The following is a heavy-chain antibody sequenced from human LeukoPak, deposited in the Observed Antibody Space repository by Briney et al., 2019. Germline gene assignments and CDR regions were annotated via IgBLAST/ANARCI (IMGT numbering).Heavy chain of an antibody. CDR2: IYYSGST. CDR3: ARVKYYDYVWGSFDY. Sequence: SETLSLTCTVSGGSISSYYWSWIRQPPGKGLEWNGYIYYSGSTNYNPSLKSRVTISVDTSKNQISLKLSSVTAADTAVYYCARVKYYDYVWGSFDYWGQGTLVTVSS. J-gene: IGHJ4*02. D-gene: IGHD3-16*01. V-gene: IGHV4-59*01. CDR1: GGSISSYY.